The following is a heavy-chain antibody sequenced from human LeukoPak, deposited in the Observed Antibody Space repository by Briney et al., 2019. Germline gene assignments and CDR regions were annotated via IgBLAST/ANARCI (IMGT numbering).Heavy chain of an antibody. CDR2: IYTSGST. CDR1: GGPISSGSYY. V-gene: IGHV4-61*02. CDR3: ARGPLNGITEYFQH. J-gene: IGHJ1*01. Sequence: SETLSLTCTVSGGPISSGSYYWSWIRQPAGKGLEWIGRIYTSGSTNYNPSLRSRVTISLDTSKNQFSLRLSSVTAADTAVYYCARGPLNGITEYFQHWGQGTLVTVSS. D-gene: IGHD3-9*01.